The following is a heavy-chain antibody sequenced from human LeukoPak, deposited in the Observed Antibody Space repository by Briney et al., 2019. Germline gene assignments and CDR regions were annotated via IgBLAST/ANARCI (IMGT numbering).Heavy chain of an antibody. V-gene: IGHV3-21*01. J-gene: IGHJ4*02. D-gene: IGHD1-26*01. CDR3: ASGTIVGARGADN. Sequence: GGSLRLSCAASGFTFSTCSMKWVRQAPGKALEWVSSISGSGYHIHYADSVKGRFTISRDNANNLLYLQMNSLRAEDTAVYYCASGTIVGARGADNWGQGTLVTVSS. CDR2: ISGSGYHI. CDR1: GFTFSTCS.